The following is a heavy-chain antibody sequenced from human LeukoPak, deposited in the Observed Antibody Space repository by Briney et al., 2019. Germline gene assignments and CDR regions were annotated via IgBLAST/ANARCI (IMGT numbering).Heavy chain of an antibody. CDR3: AKDGSRYCSGGSCYGGY. V-gene: IGHV3-53*01. J-gene: IGHJ4*02. D-gene: IGHD2-15*01. Sequence: GGSLRLSCAASGFIVSSNYMSWVRQAPGKGLEWVSVIYSGGSTYYADSVKGRFTISRDNSKNTLYLQMNSLRAEDTAVYYCAKDGSRYCSGGSCYGGYWGQGTLVTVSS. CDR2: IYSGGST. CDR1: GFIVSSNY.